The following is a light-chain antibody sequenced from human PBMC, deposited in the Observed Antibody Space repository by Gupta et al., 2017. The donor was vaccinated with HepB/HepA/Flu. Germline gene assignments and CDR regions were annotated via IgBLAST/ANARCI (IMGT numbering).Light chain of an antibody. CDR3: QQRYNWPLT. V-gene: IGKV3-11*01. CDR2: GAS. Sequence: EIVLTQSPGTLSLSPGERATLSCRASQSISSFLAWYQQTPGQAPRLRIYGASNRPTGIPARFSGSGSGTDFTLTISNLEPEDFAVYYCQQRYNWPLTFGGGTKVEIK. J-gene: IGKJ4*01. CDR1: QSISSF.